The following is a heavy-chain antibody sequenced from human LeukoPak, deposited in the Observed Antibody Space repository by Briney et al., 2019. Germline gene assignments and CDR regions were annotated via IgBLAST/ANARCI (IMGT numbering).Heavy chain of an antibody. CDR1: GGSISSGSYY. CDR3: ARGVSTYYYGMDF. Sequence: PSETLSLTCTVSGGSISSGSYYRSWIRQPPGKGLEWIGYIYYSGNTNYNPSVKSRVTISVDTSKNQFSLKVSSVTAADTAVYYCARGVSTYYYGMDFWGQGTTVTVSS. J-gene: IGHJ6*02. V-gene: IGHV4-61*01. D-gene: IGHD3-10*01. CDR2: IYYSGNT.